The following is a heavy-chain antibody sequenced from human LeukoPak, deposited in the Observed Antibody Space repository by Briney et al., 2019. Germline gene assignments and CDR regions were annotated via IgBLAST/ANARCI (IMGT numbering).Heavy chain of an antibody. Sequence: PGGSLRLSCAASGFTFSSYGMHWVRQAPGKGLEWVSYISSSGSTIYYADSVKGRFTISRDNAKNSLYLQMNSLRAEDTAVYYFARSVGATHCDYWGQGTLVTVSS. D-gene: IGHD1-26*01. V-gene: IGHV3-48*04. J-gene: IGHJ4*02. CDR2: ISSSGSTI. CDR3: ARSVGATHCDY. CDR1: GFTFSSYG.